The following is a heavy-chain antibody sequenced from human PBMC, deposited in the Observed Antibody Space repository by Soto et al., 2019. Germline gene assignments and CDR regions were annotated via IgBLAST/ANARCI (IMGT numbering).Heavy chain of an antibody. CDR1: GYSFTSYW. D-gene: IGHD3-10*01. V-gene: IGHV5-51*01. Sequence: GGSLKIYCKGSGYSFTSYWIDFVREMPGKGLEWRGIIYPGDSDTRYSPSFQGQVTISADKSISTAYLQWSSLKASDTAMYYCAGFLGALGFGQRPYAFDIWGQGTMVTVSS. CDR3: AGFLGALGFGQRPYAFDI. CDR2: IYPGDSDT. J-gene: IGHJ3*02.